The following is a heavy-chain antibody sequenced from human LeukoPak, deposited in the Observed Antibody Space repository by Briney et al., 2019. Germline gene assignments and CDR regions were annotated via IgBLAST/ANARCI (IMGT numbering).Heavy chain of an antibody. CDR2: IYHSGST. J-gene: IGHJ3*02. Sequence: SGTLSLTCAVSGGSISSSNWWSWVRQPPGRGLEWIGEIYHSGSTNYNPSLKSRVTISVDTSKNQFSLKLSSVTAADTAVYYCARGPYYYDSSVAFDIWGQGTMVTVSS. D-gene: IGHD3-22*01. CDR1: GGSISSSNW. V-gene: IGHV4-4*02. CDR3: ARGPYYYDSSVAFDI.